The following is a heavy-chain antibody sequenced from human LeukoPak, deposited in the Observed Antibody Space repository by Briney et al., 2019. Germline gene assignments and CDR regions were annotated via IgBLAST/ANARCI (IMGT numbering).Heavy chain of an antibody. Sequence: SGTLSFTCAVSGGSISSSNWWSWVRPPPGKGLEWIGEIYHSGSTNYNPSLKSRVTISVDKSKNQFSLKLSSVTAADTAVYYCARDLRAYGGSSRGVDYWGQGTLVTVSS. CDR3: ARDLRAYGGSSRGVDY. CDR1: GGSISSSNW. V-gene: IGHV4-4*02. J-gene: IGHJ4*02. CDR2: IYHSGST. D-gene: IGHD4-23*01.